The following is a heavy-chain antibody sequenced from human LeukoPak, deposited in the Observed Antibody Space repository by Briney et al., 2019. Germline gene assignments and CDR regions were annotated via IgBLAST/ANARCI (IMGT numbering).Heavy chain of an antibody. Sequence: SETLSLTCTVSGGSVSSGSCYWSWIRQPPGKGLEWIGYIYYSGSTNYNPSLKSRVTISVDTSKNQFSLKLSSVTAADTAVYYCARGQRDIVLMVYAIAFDYWGQGTLVTVSS. J-gene: IGHJ4*02. CDR2: IYYSGST. CDR1: GGSVSSGSCY. V-gene: IGHV4-61*01. D-gene: IGHD2-8*01. CDR3: ARGQRDIVLMVYAIAFDY.